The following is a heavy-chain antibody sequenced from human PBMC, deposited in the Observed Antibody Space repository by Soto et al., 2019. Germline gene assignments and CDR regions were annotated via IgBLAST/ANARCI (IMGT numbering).Heavy chain of an antibody. D-gene: IGHD3-10*01. CDR1: GGTFSSYT. Sequence: QVQLVQSGAEVKKPGSSVKVSCKASGGTFSSYTLSWVRQAPGQGLEWMGRIVPILAVPNYAQRFQGRVTITTDKATDTAYMELSSLTSEDTAVYYCARDRYAYGSGSTIYSWGQGTLVTVSS. V-gene: IGHV1-69*08. CDR3: ARDRYAYGSGSTIYS. J-gene: IGHJ4*02. CDR2: IVPILAVP.